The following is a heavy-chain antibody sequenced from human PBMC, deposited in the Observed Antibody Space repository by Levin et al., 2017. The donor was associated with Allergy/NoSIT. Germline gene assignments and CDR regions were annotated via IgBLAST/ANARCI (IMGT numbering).Heavy chain of an antibody. D-gene: IGHD2-15*01. Sequence: PSETLSLTCAVYGGAFTGYHWSWIRQPPGKGLEWIGEIHHSGSTNYNPSLKSRVTISVDTSKNQFSLKLSSVTAADTAIYYCARAAYCSGDDCYHGYFQYWGQGTLVTVSS. CDR3: ARAAYCSGDDCYHGYFQY. V-gene: IGHV4-34*01. J-gene: IGHJ1*01. CDR2: IHHSGST. CDR1: GGAFTGYH.